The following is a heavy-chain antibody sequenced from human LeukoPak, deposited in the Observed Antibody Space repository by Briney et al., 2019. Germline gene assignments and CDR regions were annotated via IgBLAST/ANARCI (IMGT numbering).Heavy chain of an antibody. CDR1: GFTFSSYA. CDR2: ISGSGGST. J-gene: IGHJ4*02. D-gene: IGHD3-3*01. Sequence: GGSLRLSCAASGFTFSSYAMSWVRQAPGKGLEWVSAISGSGGSTYYADSVKGRFTISRDNSKNTLYLQMNSLRAEDTAVYYCVLLRFLEWLPCPYYWGQGSLVIVSS. CDR3: VLLRFLEWLPCPYY. V-gene: IGHV3-23*01.